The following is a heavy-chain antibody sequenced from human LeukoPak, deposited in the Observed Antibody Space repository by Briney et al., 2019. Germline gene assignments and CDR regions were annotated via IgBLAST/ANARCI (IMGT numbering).Heavy chain of an antibody. CDR1: GYTFTGYH. CDR2: INPNSGAT. J-gene: IGHJ4*02. Sequence: ASVKVSCKASGYTFTGYHIQWVRQAPGQGLEWMGWINPNSGATDSAQKFQGRVTMTRDTSISTAYMELSRLRSDDTAVYYCARDGEFYYGSGTYYFDYWGQGTLVTVSS. D-gene: IGHD3-10*01. V-gene: IGHV1-2*02. CDR3: ARDGEFYYGSGTYYFDY.